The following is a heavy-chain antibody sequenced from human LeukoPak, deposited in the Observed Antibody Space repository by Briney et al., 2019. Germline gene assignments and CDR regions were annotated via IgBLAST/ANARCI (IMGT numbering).Heavy chain of an antibody. Sequence: SETLSLTCAVYGGSFSGYYWSWIRQPPGKGLEWIGEINHSGSTNYNPSLKSRVTISVDTSKNQFSLKLSSVTAADTAVYYCAGLAARPRAFDIWGQGTMVTVSS. J-gene: IGHJ3*02. V-gene: IGHV4-34*01. CDR1: GGSFSGYY. CDR2: INHSGST. D-gene: IGHD6-6*01. CDR3: AGLAARPRAFDI.